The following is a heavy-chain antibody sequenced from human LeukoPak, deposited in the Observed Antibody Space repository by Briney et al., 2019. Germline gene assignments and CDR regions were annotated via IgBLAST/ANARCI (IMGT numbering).Heavy chain of an antibody. CDR1: GFTFSSYA. CDR3: ATRAVADYYFDY. Sequence: PGGSLRLSCAASGFTFSSYAMSWVRQAPGKGLGWVSAISGSGGSTYYADSVKGRFTISRDNSKNTLYLQMNSLRAEDTAVYYCATRAVADYYFDYWGQGTLVTVSS. D-gene: IGHD6-19*01. CDR2: ISGSGGST. J-gene: IGHJ4*02. V-gene: IGHV3-23*01.